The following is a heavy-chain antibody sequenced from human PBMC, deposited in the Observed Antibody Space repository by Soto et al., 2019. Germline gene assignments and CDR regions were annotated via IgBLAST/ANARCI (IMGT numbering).Heavy chain of an antibody. CDR2: INHSGSA. CDR1: GGTFRGCY. CDR3: ARGLISGSHYSGGWYYFDS. V-gene: IGHV4-34*01. Sequence: SEIRSRTSAVYGGTFRGCYWSWIREPPGKGLQWIGQINHSGSANYNPSLKSRVTISVHTSSSQFSLELSSVTAADTAVYYCARGLISGSHYSGGWYYFDSWGQGTQVTVSS. D-gene: IGHD1-26*01. J-gene: IGHJ4*02.